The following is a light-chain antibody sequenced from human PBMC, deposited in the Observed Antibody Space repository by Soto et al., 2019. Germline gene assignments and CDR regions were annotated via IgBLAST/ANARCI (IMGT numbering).Light chain of an antibody. CDR1: PSVSNS. Sequence: ESVLTQSPATLSLSPGERATLSCRASPSVSNSLAWYQHKPGQAPRLLIYDAFNRATGVPTRFSGSGSGTDFTLPIISLEPEYVAVYYCQQRHRWPPVTFGGWTRVEIK. CDR3: QQRHRWPPVT. CDR2: DAF. V-gene: IGKV3-11*01. J-gene: IGKJ4*01.